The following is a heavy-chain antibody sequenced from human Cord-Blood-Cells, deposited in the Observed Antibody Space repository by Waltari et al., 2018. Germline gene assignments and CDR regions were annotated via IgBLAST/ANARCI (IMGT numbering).Heavy chain of an antibody. D-gene: IGHD6-13*01. V-gene: IGHV4-39*01. CDR1: GGSISSRSYY. J-gene: IGHJ2*01. CDR2: IYYSGST. CDR3: ARRELGLGSLRYWYFDL. Sequence: QLQLQESGPGLVKPSETLSLTCTVSGGSISSRSYYWGWRRQPPGKGLEWIGSIYYSGSTYYNPSLKSRVTISVDTSKNQFSLKLSSVTAADTAVYYCARRELGLGSLRYWYFDLWGRGTLVTVSS.